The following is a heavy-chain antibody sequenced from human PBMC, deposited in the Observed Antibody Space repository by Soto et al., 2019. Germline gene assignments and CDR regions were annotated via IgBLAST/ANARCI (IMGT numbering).Heavy chain of an antibody. Sequence: GGSLRLSCAASGFTVSSSYMSWVRQAPGKGLEWVSVIYTAGNTHYADSVKGRFTISRGNSKNTLSLQMNGLRADDTAVYYCARDQNYYFDYWGQGTLVTVSS. J-gene: IGHJ4*02. V-gene: IGHV3-53*01. CDR1: GFTVSSSY. CDR2: IYTAGNT. CDR3: ARDQNYYFDY.